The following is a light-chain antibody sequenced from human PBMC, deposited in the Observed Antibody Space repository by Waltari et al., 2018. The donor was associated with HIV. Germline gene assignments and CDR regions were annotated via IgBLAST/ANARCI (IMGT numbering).Light chain of an antibody. CDR3: QSYDSSLSGSVV. CDR1: SSNIGANYD. V-gene: IGLV1-40*01. J-gene: IGLJ2*01. CDR2: GNN. Sequence: QSVLTQPPSVSGAPGQRVTLSCTGSSSNIGANYDLHWYQQFPGTAPKLLLSGNNDRPSGVPDRFSGSRSGTSASLAITGLQADDEADYYCQSYDSSLSGSVVFGGGTKLTVL.